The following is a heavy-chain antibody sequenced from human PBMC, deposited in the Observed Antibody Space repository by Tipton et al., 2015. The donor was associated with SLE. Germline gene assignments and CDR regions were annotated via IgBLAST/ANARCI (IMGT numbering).Heavy chain of an antibody. CDR1: GGSFSGYY. D-gene: IGHD4-23*01. Sequence: TLSLTCAVYGGSFSGYYWSWIRQPAGKGLEWIGYIYTSGSTNYNPSLKSRVTISVDTSKNQFSLKLSSVTAADTAVYYCARDWAIYGGNSLYFDLWGRGTLVTVSS. V-gene: IGHV4-4*09. CDR2: IYTSGST. J-gene: IGHJ2*01. CDR3: ARDWAIYGGNSLYFDL.